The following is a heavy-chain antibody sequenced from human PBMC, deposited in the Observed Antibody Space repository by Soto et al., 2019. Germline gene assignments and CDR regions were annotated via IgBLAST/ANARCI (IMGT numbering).Heavy chain of an antibody. CDR3: VRDARGGGLLLWDC. Sequence: EVQLVESGGGLAQSGGSLGLSCAASGFMFNDYEMNWVRQAPGRGLEWVSYISEGGTTTHYTDSVKGRFTISRDNAKESLYLQMNSLTPEDTATYFWVRDARGGGLLLWDCWGQGVVVSVSS. CDR1: GFMFNDYE. D-gene: IGHD3-16*01. V-gene: IGHV3-48*03. J-gene: IGHJ4*02. CDR2: ISEGGTTT.